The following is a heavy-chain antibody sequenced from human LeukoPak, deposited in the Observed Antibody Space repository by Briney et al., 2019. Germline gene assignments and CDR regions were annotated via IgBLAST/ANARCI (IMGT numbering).Heavy chain of an antibody. J-gene: IGHJ4*02. V-gene: IGHV1-69*04. CDR1: GGTFSSYA. Sequence: SVKVSRKASGGTFSSYAISWVRQAPGQGLEWMGRIIPILGIANYAQKFQGRVTITADKSTSTAYMELSSLRSEDTAVYYCARGSDGGNSDYWGQGTLVTVSS. D-gene: IGHD4-23*01. CDR2: IIPILGIA. CDR3: ARGSDGGNSDY.